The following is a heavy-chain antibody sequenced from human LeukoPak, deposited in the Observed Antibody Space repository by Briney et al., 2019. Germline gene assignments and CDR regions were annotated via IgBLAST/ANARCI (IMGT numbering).Heavy chain of an antibody. V-gene: IGHV4-61*02. CDR1: GVSISSGSYY. D-gene: IGHD4-17*01. CDR2: IYTSGST. Sequence: SETLSLTCTVSGVSISSGSYYWSWIRQPAGKGLEWIGRIYTSGSTNYNPSLNSRVTISVDTSKNQFSLKLSSVTAADTAVYYCASVQDYGDYYFDYWGQGTLVTVSS. CDR3: ASVQDYGDYYFDY. J-gene: IGHJ4*02.